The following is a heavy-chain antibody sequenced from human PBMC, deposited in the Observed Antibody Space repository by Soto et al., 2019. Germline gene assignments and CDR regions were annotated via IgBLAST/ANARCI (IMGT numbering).Heavy chain of an antibody. J-gene: IGHJ4*02. CDR3: ARTDCSSTSCYAXGSFDY. V-gene: IGHV4-31*03. CDR1: GGSISSGGYY. CDR2: IYYSGST. Sequence: SETLSLTCTVSGGSISSGGYYWSWIRQHPGKGLEWIGYIYYSGSTYYNPSLKSRVTISVDTSKNQFSLKLSSVTAADTAVYYCARTDCSSTSCYAXGSFDYWGQGTLVTVS. D-gene: IGHD2-2*01.